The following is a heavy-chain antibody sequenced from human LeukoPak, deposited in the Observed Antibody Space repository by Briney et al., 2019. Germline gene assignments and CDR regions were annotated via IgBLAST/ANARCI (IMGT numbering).Heavy chain of an antibody. CDR3: AKDKGSTLEY. V-gene: IGHV3-33*06. D-gene: IGHD1-1*01. CDR1: GFTFSSYG. Sequence: PGGSLRLSCAASGFTFSSYGMHWVRQAPGKGLEWVAVIWYDGSNKYYADSVKGRSTISRDNSKNTLYLQMNSLRAEDTAVYYCAKDKGSTLEYWGQGTLVTVSS. J-gene: IGHJ4*02. CDR2: IWYDGSNK.